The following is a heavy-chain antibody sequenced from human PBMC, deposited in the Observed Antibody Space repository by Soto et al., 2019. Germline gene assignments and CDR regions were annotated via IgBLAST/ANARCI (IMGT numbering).Heavy chain of an antibody. J-gene: IGHJ4*02. CDR2: IYYSGST. Sequence: SETLSLACTVSGGSISSYYWSWIRQPPGKGLEWIGYIYYSGSTNYNPSLKSRVTISVDTSKNQFSLKLSSVTAADTAVYYCARRYGGILDYWGQGTLVTVSS. CDR1: GGSISSYY. D-gene: IGHD4-17*01. V-gene: IGHV4-59*08. CDR3: ARRYGGILDY.